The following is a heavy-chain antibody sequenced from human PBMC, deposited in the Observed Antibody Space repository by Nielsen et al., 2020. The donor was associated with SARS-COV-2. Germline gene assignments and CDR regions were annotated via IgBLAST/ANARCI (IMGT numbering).Heavy chain of an antibody. J-gene: IGHJ6*02. D-gene: IGHD3-22*01. CDR2: IYSGGST. CDR1: GFTVSSNY. V-gene: IGHV3-53*01. Sequence: GGSLRLSCAASGFTVSSNYMSWVRQAPGNGLEWVSVIYSGGSTYYADSVKGRFTISRDNSKNTLYLQMNSLRAEDTAVYYCARDRVGTMILGMDVWGQGTTVTVSS. CDR3: ARDRVGTMILGMDV.